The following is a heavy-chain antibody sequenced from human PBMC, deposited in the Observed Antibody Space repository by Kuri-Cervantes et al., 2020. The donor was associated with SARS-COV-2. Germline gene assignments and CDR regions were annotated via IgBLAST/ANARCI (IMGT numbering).Heavy chain of an antibody. V-gene: IGHV3-9*03. D-gene: IGHD3-10*01. J-gene: IGHJ3*02. CDR1: GFTFDDYA. CDR2: ISWNSGSI. Sequence: GGSLRLSCAASGFTFDDYAMHWVRQAPGKGLEWVSGISWNSGSIGYADSVKGRFTISRDNAKNSLYLQMNSLRAEDMALYYCAKDRLWFGELLGAFDIWGQGTMVTVSS. CDR3: AKDRLWFGELLGAFDI.